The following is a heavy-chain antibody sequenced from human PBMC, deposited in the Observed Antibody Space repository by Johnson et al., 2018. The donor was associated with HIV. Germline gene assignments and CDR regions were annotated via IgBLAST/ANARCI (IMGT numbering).Heavy chain of an antibody. V-gene: IGHV3-23*04. J-gene: IGHJ3*02. CDR3: AKDIASGYTNGGTLDI. CDR1: GFTFSTFT. CDR2: ISGSGGST. D-gene: IGHD6-19*01. Sequence: EVQLVESGGGLVQPGGSLRLSCAASGFTFSTFTMNWVRQTPGKGLEWVSSISGSGGSTYYAASMKGRSTISRDNAKNSLYLQMNSLRPEDTGLYYCAKDIASGYTNGGTLDIWGQGTMVTVSS.